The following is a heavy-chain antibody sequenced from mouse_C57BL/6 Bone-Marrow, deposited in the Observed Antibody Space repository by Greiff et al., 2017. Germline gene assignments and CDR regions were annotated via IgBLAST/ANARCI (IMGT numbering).Heavy chain of an antibody. Sequence: EVQLQESGPGLVKPSQSLSLTCSVTAYSITSGYYWNWIRQFPGNKLEWMGYISYDGSNNYNPSLKNRISITRDTSKNQFFLKLNSVTTEDTATXYCARGTLRPWFAYWGQGTLVTVSA. D-gene: IGHD3-3*01. CDR2: ISYDGSN. J-gene: IGHJ3*01. CDR1: AYSITSGYY. CDR3: ARGTLRPWFAY. V-gene: IGHV3-6*01.